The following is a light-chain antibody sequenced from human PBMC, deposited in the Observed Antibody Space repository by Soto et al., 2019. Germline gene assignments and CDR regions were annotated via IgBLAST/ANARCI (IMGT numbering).Light chain of an antibody. CDR1: QTIGDN. V-gene: IGKV1-39*01. CDR2: KAS. J-gene: IGKJ4*01. Sequence: DIQMTQSPSSLSASVGDRITITCRASQTIGDNLNWYQHKPGTAPNLLIYKASSLESGVPSRFSGSGSGTEFTLTISSLQPEDVATYYCRKYNSAPFTFGGGTKVDIK. CDR3: RKYNSAPFT.